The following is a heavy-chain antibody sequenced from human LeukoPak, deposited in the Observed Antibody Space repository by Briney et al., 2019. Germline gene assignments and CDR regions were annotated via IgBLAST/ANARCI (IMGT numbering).Heavy chain of an antibody. CDR1: GNSFGDYY. CDR2: IYTSGST. J-gene: IGHJ4*02. CDR3: ARGAGYDFWSGYYTPFDY. Sequence: SETLSLTCTVSGNSFGDYYWSWIRQPAGKGLEWIGRIYTSGSTTYNPSLKSRVTMSVDTSKSQFSLKLSSVTAADTAVYYCARGAGYDFWSGYYTPFDYWGQGTLVTVSS. V-gene: IGHV4-4*07. D-gene: IGHD3-3*01.